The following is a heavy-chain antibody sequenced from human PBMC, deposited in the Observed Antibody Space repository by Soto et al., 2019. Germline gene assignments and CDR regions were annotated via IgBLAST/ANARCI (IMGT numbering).Heavy chain of an antibody. Sequence: RPLSLPCAISGDSGASKRAAWKCIRQSPSRVLEWLGRTYYRSKWYNDYAVSVKSRITINPDTSKNQFSLQLNSVTPEDTAVYYCARDLGSSSSSYYYYGMDVWGQGTTVTVSS. V-gene: IGHV6-1*01. CDR3: ARDLGSSSSSYYYYGMDV. D-gene: IGHD6-6*01. CDR2: TYYRSKWYN. CDR1: GDSGASKRAA. J-gene: IGHJ6*02.